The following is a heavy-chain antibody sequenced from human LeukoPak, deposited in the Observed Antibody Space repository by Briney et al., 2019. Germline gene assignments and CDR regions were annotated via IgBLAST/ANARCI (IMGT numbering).Heavy chain of an antibody. CDR2: IYYSGST. Sequence: PSETLSLTCTVSGGSISGYYWGWIRQPPGKGLEWIGYIYYSGSTNYSPSLKSRVTISEDTSKNQFSLKLSSVTAADTAVYYCARVYSSSSVDAFHIWGQGTMVTVSS. V-gene: IGHV4-59*01. J-gene: IGHJ3*02. D-gene: IGHD6-6*01. CDR3: ARVYSSSSVDAFHI. CDR1: GGSISGYY.